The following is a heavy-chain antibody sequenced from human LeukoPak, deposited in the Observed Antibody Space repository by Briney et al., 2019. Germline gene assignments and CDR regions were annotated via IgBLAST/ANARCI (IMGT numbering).Heavy chain of an antibody. CDR1: GGTFSSYA. J-gene: IGHJ6*03. Sequence: GSSVKVSCKASGGTFSSYAISWVRQAPGQGLEWMGGIIPIFGTANYAQKFQGRVTITTDESTSTAYMELSSLRSEDTAVYYCARDRNRIAARPEFDYYYYYMDVWGKGTTVTVSS. V-gene: IGHV1-69*05. CDR3: ARDRNRIAARPEFDYYYYYMDV. D-gene: IGHD6-6*01. CDR2: IIPIFGTA.